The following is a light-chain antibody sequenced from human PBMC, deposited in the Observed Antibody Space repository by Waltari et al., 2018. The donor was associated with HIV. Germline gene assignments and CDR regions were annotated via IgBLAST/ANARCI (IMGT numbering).Light chain of an antibody. CDR3: QSADSSGAYWV. V-gene: IGLV3-25*03. J-gene: IGLJ3*02. CDR2: KDT. CDR1: AMPNQY. Sequence: SSELTQPPSVSVPPGQTARITCSGDAMPNQYAYWYQLKPGQAPILIIYKDTVRPSGIPVRFSGSTSGTTVTLTISGVQAEDEADYHCQSADSSGAYWVFGGGTRLTVL.